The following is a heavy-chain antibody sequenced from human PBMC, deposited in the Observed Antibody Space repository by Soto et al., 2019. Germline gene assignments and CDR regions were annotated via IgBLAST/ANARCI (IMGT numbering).Heavy chain of an antibody. D-gene: IGHD3-16*02. CDR2: ISGSGGDT. Sequence: GGSMRLSCAASGFTFSNFAMSWVRQAPGKGLEWVPAISGSGGDTWYKASVEGRFTISRDNSKNTLFLHLSSRRSEDTAIYYCAKDRYTYNTAGFDYWGQGTLVTVSS. CDR1: GFTFSNFA. CDR3: AKDRYTYNTAGFDY. J-gene: IGHJ4*02. V-gene: IGHV3-23*01.